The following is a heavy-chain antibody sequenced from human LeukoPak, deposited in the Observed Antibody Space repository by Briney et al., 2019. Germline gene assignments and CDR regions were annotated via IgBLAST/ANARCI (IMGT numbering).Heavy chain of an antibody. V-gene: IGHV3-21*06. CDR3: ARGTMFPYYFDY. CDR1: GFTFSTYN. J-gene: IGHJ4*02. D-gene: IGHD3-10*02. Sequence: PGGSLRLSCAASGFTFSTYNMNWVRHAPGKGLEWISSITSSSSYIYYADSVKGRFTISRDNAKNSLFLQMNNLSPDDTAVYFCARGTMFPYYFDYWGQGTLVTVSS. CDR2: ITSSSSYI.